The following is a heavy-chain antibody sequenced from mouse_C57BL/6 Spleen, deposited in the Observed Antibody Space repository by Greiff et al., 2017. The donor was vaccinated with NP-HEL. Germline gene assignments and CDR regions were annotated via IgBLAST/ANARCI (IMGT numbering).Heavy chain of an antibody. CDR3: AREDYSNYEIDY. Sequence: QVQLQQSGAELVRPGTSVKVSCKASGYAFTNYLIEWVKQRPGQGLEWIGVINPGSGGTNYNETFKGKATLTADKSSSTAYMQLSSLTSEDSAVYFCAREDYSNYEIDYWGQGTTLTVSS. D-gene: IGHD2-5*01. V-gene: IGHV1-54*01. CDR2: INPGSGGT. CDR1: GYAFTNYL. J-gene: IGHJ2*01.